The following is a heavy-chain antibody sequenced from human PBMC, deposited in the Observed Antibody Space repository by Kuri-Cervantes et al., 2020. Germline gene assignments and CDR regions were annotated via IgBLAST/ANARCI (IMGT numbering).Heavy chain of an antibody. CDR3: ARVGINDYGDGGYFDL. CDR2: INGDGSNT. V-gene: IGHV3-74*03. CDR1: GFTFSGYW. J-gene: IGHJ2*01. Sequence: GGSLRLSCAASGFTFSGYWMNWVRQTPGNGLVWVSFINGDGSNTMYADSVKGRFTISRDNAKNSLYLQMNSLRAEDTAVYYCARVGINDYGDGGYFDLWGRGTLVTVSS. D-gene: IGHD4-17*01.